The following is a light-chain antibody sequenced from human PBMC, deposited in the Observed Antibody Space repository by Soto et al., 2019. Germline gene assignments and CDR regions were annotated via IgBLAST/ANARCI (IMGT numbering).Light chain of an antibody. CDR2: TVS. CDR1: QSLVQSDGNTY. CDR3: MQNAHWPHT. J-gene: IGKJ5*01. V-gene: IGKV2-30*02. Sequence: DVVMTQSPLSLPVTLGQPASISCRSSQSLVQSDGNTYLKWLHQRPGLSPRRLFYTVSNRDTGVPDRFSGSGAGTDFTLKISRVEAEDVGVYYCMQNAHWPHTFGQGTRLEIK.